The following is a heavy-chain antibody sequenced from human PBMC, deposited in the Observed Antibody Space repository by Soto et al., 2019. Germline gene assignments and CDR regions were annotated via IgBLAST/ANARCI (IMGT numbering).Heavy chain of an antibody. CDR2: IYYSGST. V-gene: IGHV4-30-4*01. CDR1: AGSISSGDYY. Sequence: SETLSLTCTVSAGSISSGDYYWSWIRQPPGKGLEWIGYIYYSGSTYYNPSLKSRVTISVDTSKNQFSLKLSSVTAADTAVYYCARVDSSSSIDYWGQGALVTVSS. J-gene: IGHJ4*02. CDR3: ARVDSSSSIDY. D-gene: IGHD6-6*01.